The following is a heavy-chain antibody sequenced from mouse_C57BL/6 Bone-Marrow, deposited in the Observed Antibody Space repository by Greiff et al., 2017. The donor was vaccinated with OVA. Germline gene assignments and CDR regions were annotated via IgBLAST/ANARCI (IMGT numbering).Heavy chain of an antibody. J-gene: IGHJ3*01. CDR2: IYPRSGNT. CDR3: ARWLLLWFAY. V-gene: IGHV1-81*01. Sequence: VKLVESGAELARPGASVKLSCKASGYTFTSYGISWVKQRTGQGLEWIGEIYPRSGNTYYNEKFKGKATLTADKSSSTAYMELRSLTSEDSAVYFCARWLLLWFAYWGQGTLVTVSA. D-gene: IGHD2-3*01. CDR1: GYTFTSYG.